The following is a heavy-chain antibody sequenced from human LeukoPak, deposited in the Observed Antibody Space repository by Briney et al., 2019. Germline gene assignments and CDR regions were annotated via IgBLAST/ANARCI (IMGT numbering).Heavy chain of an antibody. Sequence: PSETLSLTCAVYGGPFSGYYWSWIRQPPGKGLEWIGEINHSGSTNYNPSLKSRVTLSVDTSKNQFSLKLSSVTAADTAVYYCARGGGIVVVPAAMGYAFDIWGQGTMVTVSS. D-gene: IGHD2-2*01. CDR2: INHSGST. CDR1: GGPFSGYY. V-gene: IGHV4-34*01. J-gene: IGHJ3*02. CDR3: ARGGGIVVVPAAMGYAFDI.